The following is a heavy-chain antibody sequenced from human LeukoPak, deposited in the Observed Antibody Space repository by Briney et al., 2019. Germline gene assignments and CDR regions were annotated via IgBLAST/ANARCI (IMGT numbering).Heavy chain of an antibody. Sequence: ASVKVSCKASGYTFTSYDINWVRQATGQGLEWMGWMNPNSGNTGYAQKFQGRVTMTRNTSISTAYMELSSLRSEDTAVYYCARPGIAAAARAFDIWGQGTMVTVSS. CDR2: MNPNSGNT. CDR3: ARPGIAAAARAFDI. D-gene: IGHD6-13*01. V-gene: IGHV1-8*01. J-gene: IGHJ3*02. CDR1: GYTFTSYD.